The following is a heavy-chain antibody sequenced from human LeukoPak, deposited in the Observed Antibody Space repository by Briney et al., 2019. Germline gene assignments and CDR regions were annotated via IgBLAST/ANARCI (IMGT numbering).Heavy chain of an antibody. CDR3: ARDLQDVVVVPAAHFDC. CDR2: ISHTGST. D-gene: IGHD2-2*01. J-gene: IGHJ5*01. V-gene: IGHV4-59*12. CDR1: GGSISSYY. Sequence: PSETLSLTCTVSGGSISSYYWSWIRQPPGKGLEWIGSISHTGSTYYNPSLKSRVTISVDTSKNQFSLKLSSVTAADTAVYYCARDLQDVVVVPAAHFDCWGQGTLVTVSS.